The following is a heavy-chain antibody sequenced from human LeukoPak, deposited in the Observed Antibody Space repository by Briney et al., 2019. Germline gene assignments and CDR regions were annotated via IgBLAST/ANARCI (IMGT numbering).Heavy chain of an antibody. CDR3: ARPQEEDGYNYNWAFDY. CDR2: IYHSGST. V-gene: IGHV4-4*02. CDR1: GGSISSSNW. J-gene: IGHJ4*02. Sequence: PSGTLSLTCAVSGGSISSSNWWGWVRQPPGKGLEWIGEIYHSGSTNYNPSLKSRVTISVDKSKNQFSLKLSSVTAADTAVYYCARPQEEDGYNYNWAFDYWGQGTLVTVSS. D-gene: IGHD5-24*01.